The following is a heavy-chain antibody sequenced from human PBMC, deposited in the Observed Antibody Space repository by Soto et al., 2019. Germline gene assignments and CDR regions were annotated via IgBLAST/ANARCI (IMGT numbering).Heavy chain of an antibody. CDR1: GYTFTSYA. J-gene: IGHJ6*02. CDR2: INAGNGNT. V-gene: IGHV1-3*01. Sequence: VKVSCKASGYTFTSYAMHWVRQAPGQRLEWMGWINAGNGNTKYSQKFQGRVTITRDTSASTAYMELSSLRSEDTAVYYCARDVKAAARDYYYYGMDVWGQGTTVTVSS. CDR3: ARDVKAAARDYYYYGMDV. D-gene: IGHD6-13*01.